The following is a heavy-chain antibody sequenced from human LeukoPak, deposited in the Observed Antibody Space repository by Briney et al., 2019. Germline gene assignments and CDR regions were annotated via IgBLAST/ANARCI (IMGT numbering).Heavy chain of an antibody. J-gene: IGHJ3*02. CDR1: GFTFDDYA. V-gene: IGHV3-9*03. Sequence: GGSLRLSCAASGFTFDDYAMHWVRRAPRKGLEWVSGISWNSGSIGYADSVKGRFTISRDNAKNSLYLQMNSLRAEDMALYYCAKAGGYSYGHDAFDIWGQGTMVTVSS. CDR3: AKAGGYSYGHDAFDI. D-gene: IGHD5-18*01. CDR2: ISWNSGSI.